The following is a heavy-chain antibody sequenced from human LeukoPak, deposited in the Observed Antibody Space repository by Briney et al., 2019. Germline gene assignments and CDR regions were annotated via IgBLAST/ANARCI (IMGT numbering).Heavy chain of an antibody. CDR1: GFTFDDSV. D-gene: IGHD3-16*02. CDR3: ARDWFTRLGELSPDRAFDY. J-gene: IGHJ4*02. CDR2: INWNGGGT. Sequence: PGGSLRLSCAASGFTFDDSVMSWVRQAPGKGLEWVSGINWNGGGTGYADSVKGRFTISRDNAKNSLYLQMSSLRAEDTALYYCARDWFTRLGELSPDRAFDYWGQGTLVTVSS. V-gene: IGHV3-20*04.